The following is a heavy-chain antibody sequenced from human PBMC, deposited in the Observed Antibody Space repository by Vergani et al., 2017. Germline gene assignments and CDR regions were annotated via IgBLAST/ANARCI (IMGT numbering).Heavy chain of an antibody. CDR1: GGSISSYY. J-gene: IGHJ4*02. Sequence: QVQLQESGPGLVKPSETLSLTCTVSGGSISSYYWSWIRQPPGKGLEWIGYIYYSGSTNYNPSLKSRVTISVDTSKNQFSLKLSSVTAADTAVYYCARSRTVTTLFLDYWGQGTLVTVSS. V-gene: IGHV4-59*08. CDR3: ARSRTVTTLFLDY. CDR2: IYYSGST. D-gene: IGHD4-11*01.